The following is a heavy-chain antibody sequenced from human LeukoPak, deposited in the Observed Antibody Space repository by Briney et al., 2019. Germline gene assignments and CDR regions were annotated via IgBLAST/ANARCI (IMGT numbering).Heavy chain of an antibody. CDR3: ARGATWAYYMDV. J-gene: IGHJ6*03. V-gene: IGHV4-61*02. Sequence: PSETLSLTCTVSGGSISGGSYYWSWIRQPAGKGLEWIGRIYTSGSTNYNPSLKSRVTISVDTSKNQFSLKLSSVTAADTAVYYCARGATWAYYMDVWGKGTTVTISS. CDR1: GGSISGGSYY. CDR2: IYTSGST. D-gene: IGHD7-27*01.